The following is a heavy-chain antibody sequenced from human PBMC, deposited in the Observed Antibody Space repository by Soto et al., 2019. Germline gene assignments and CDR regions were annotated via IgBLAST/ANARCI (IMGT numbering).Heavy chain of an antibody. CDR2: MNPNSGNT. CDR1: GYTFTSYD. V-gene: IGHV1-8*01. D-gene: IGHD3-9*01. CDR3: ARGSSDILTGYYIDNWFDP. J-gene: IGHJ5*02. Sequence: GASVKVSCKASGYTFTSYDINWVRQATGQGLEWMGWMNPNSGNTGYAQKFQGRVTMTRNTSISTAYMELSSLRSEDTAVYYCARGSSDILTGYYIDNWFDPWGQGTLVTVSS.